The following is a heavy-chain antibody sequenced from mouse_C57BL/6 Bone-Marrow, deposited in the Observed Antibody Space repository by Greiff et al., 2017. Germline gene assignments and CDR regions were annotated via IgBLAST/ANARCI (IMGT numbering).Heavy chain of an antibody. CDR1: GFNIKNTY. CDR2: IDPANGNT. CDR3: ARSGGYDYYGSSYWDFDV. D-gene: IGHD1-1*01. J-gene: IGHJ1*03. Sequence: VQLQQSVAELVRPGASVKLSCTASGFNIKNTYMHWVKQRPEQGLEWIGRIDPANGNTKYAPKFQGKATITADTSSNTAYLQLSSLTSEDTAIYYCARSGGYDYYGSSYWDFDVWGTGTTVTVSS. V-gene: IGHV14-3*01.